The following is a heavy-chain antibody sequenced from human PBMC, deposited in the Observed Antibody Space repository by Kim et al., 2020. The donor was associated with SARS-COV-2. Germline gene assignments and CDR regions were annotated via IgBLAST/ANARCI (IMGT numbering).Heavy chain of an antibody. CDR3: AKDRRITMVRGSIPATGGMDV. D-gene: IGHD3-10*01. CDR1: GFTFSSYG. Sequence: GGSLRLSCAASGFTFSSYGMHWVRQAPGKGLEWVAVISYDGSNKYYADSVKGRFTISRDNSKNTVYLQMNSLRAEDTAVYYCAKDRRITMVRGSIPATGGMDVWGQGTTVTVSS. V-gene: IGHV3-30*18. CDR2: ISYDGSNK. J-gene: IGHJ6*02.